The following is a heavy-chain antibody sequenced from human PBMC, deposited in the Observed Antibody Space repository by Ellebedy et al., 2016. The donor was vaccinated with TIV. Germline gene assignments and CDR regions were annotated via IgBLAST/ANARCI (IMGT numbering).Heavy chain of an antibody. CDR1: GFTFSSYA. V-gene: IGHV3-23*01. Sequence: GESLKISCAASGFTFSSYAMSWVRQAPGKGLEWVSAISGSGGSTYYADSVKGRFTISRDNSKNTLYLQMNSLRAEDTAVYYCAKVSLWFGISDSYFDYWGQGTLVTVSS. CDR3: AKVSLWFGISDSYFDY. J-gene: IGHJ4*02. CDR2: ISGSGGST. D-gene: IGHD3-10*01.